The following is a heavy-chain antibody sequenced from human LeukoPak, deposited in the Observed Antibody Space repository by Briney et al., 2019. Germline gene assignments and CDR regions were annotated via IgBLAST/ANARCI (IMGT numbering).Heavy chain of an antibody. CDR1: GGSISSYY. D-gene: IGHD3-16*01. CDR2: IYYSGST. J-gene: IGHJ4*02. V-gene: IGHV4-59*01. CDR3: ARDLGNYVDY. Sequence: NPSETLSLTCTVSGGSISSYYWSSIRQPPGKGLEWIGYIYYSGSTNYNPSLKSRVTISVDTSKNQFSLKLSSVTAADTAVYYCARDLGNYVDYWGQGTLVTVSS.